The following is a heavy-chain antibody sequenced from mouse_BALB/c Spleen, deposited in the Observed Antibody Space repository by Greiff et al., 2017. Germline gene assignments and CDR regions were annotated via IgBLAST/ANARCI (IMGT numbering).Heavy chain of an antibody. Sequence: EVKLVESGGGLVQPGGSRKLSCAASGFTFSSFGMHWVRQAPEKGLEWVAYISSGSSTIYYADTVKGRFTISRDNPKNTLFLQMTSLRSEDTAMYYCARERDYGIDYWGQGTTLTVSS. V-gene: IGHV5-17*02. J-gene: IGHJ2*01. CDR3: ARERDYGIDY. D-gene: IGHD2-1*01. CDR1: GFTFSSFG. CDR2: ISSGSSTI.